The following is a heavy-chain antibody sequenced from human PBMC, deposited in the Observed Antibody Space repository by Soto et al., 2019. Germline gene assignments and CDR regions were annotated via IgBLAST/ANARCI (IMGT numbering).Heavy chain of an antibody. Sequence: SETLSLTCTVSGGSPISHYWSWIRQPPGKGLEWIGYIYYSGSTSYNPSLKSRVTMSVDTSKNQFSLKLTSVSAADTAVYYCARGGWYNDFWGQGSLVTVSS. CDR1: GGSPISHY. D-gene: IGHD6-19*01. CDR3: ARGGWYNDF. J-gene: IGHJ4*02. CDR2: IYYSGST. V-gene: IGHV4-59*11.